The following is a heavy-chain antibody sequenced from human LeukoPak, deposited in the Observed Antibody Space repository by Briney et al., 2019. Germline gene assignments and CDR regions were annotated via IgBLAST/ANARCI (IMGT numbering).Heavy chain of an antibody. CDR1: GSTFDDYA. D-gene: IGHD6-13*01. CDR3: AKDKAGGFYYYGMDV. J-gene: IGHJ6*02. Sequence: GRSLRLSCAASGSTFDDYAIHCVRPDPGKGLELVYLIGGEGGRTYYADSVKGRFTISRDNSKNSLYLQMNSLRTEDTALHYCAKDKAGGFYYYGMDVWGQRATVTVSS. V-gene: IGHV3-43*02. CDR2: IGGEGGRT.